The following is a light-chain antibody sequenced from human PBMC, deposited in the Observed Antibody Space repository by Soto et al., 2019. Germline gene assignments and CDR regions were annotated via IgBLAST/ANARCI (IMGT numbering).Light chain of an antibody. V-gene: IGKV3-20*01. CDR1: QSVSSSY. J-gene: IGKJ1*01. CDR2: GAS. Sequence: EIVLTQSPGTLSLSPVDRGPLXFRSSQSVSSSYLAWYQQKPGQAPRLLIYGASSRATGIPDRFSGSGSGTDFTLTISSLQPEDFATYYCQQSYSTPQTFGQGTKVDIK. CDR3: QQSYSTPQT.